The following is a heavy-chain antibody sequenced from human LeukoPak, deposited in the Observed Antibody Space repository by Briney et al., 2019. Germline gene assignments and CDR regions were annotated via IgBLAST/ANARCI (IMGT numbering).Heavy chain of an antibody. CDR1: GLSFSTYA. Sequence: GGSLRLSCAASGLSFSTYAMHWVRQAPDKGLEWVAVISYDGTNKYYSDSVKGRFTISRDNSKNTLYLQMNSLRAEDTAVYYCARDLWGANSYWCQRSLVTVSS. CDR2: ISYDGTNK. V-gene: IGHV3-30-3*01. D-gene: IGHD2/OR15-2a*01. CDR3: ARDLWGANSY. J-gene: IGHJ4*02.